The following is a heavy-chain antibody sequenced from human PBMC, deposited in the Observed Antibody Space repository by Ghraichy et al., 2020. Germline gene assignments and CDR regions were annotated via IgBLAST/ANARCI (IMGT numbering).Heavy chain of an antibody. J-gene: IGHJ6*03. CDR2: IYYSGST. D-gene: IGHD1-26*01. Sequence: SETLSLTCTVSGGSISSYYWSWIRQPPGKGLEWIGYIYYSGSTNYNPSLKSRVTISVDTSKNQFSLKLSSVTAADTAVYYCARDGPWQKIAWDHYYMDVWGKGTTVTVSS. V-gene: IGHV4-59*01. CDR1: GGSISSYY. CDR3: ARDGPWQKIAWDHYYMDV.